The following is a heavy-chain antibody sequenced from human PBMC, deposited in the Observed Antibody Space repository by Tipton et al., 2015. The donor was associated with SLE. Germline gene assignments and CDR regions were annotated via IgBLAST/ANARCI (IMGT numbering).Heavy chain of an antibody. Sequence: TLSLTCTVSGGSISSSRYFWGWIRQPPGKGLEWIRSIYYSGSTYYNPSLKSRVTISVDTSKNQFSLKLSSVTAADTAVYYCAREGGGSYSVWGQGTLVTVSS. J-gene: IGHJ4*02. CDR3: AREGGGSYSV. D-gene: IGHD1-26*01. V-gene: IGHV4-39*07. CDR2: IYYSGST. CDR1: GGSISSSRYF.